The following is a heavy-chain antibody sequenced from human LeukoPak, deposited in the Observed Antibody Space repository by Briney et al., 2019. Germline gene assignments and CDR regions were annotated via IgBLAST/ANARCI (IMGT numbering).Heavy chain of an antibody. J-gene: IGHJ4*02. CDR2: IRYDGSNK. Sequence: GGSLRLSCAASGFTFSSYGMHWVRQAPGKGLEWVAFIRYDGSNKYYADSVKGRFTISRDNSKNTLYLQMNSLRAEDTAVYYCARGYSSSWYYLFPVDYWGQGTLVTVSS. CDR3: ARGYSSSWYYLFPVDY. D-gene: IGHD6-13*01. V-gene: IGHV3-30*02. CDR1: GFTFSSYG.